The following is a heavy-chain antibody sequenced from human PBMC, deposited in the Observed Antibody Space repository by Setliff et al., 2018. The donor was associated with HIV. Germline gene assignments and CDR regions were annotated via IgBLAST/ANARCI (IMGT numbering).Heavy chain of an antibody. V-gene: IGHV4-39*07. CDR3: ARAMGANWSYYYYMDV. Sequence: SETLSLTCTVSGASISSHNYYWGWIRQSPGKGLEWIASIRSSGDTYYNPSLQSRVIISIDTSKKQLSLKLNSVTAADTAVYYCARAMGANWSYYYYMDVWGKGTTVTVSS. CDR1: GASISSHNYY. CDR2: IRSSGDT. D-gene: IGHD1-26*01. J-gene: IGHJ6*03.